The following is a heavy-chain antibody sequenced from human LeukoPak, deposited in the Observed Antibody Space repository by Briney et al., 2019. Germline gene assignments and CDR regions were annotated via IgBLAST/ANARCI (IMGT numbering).Heavy chain of an antibody. V-gene: IGHV3-66*01. CDR3: GRVTIFGVGMDY. CDR1: GFTFSSYY. J-gene: IGHJ4*01. Sequence: GGSLRLSCAASGFTFSSYYMRWIRQAPGKGLEWVSVIYTVGTTTNADSSEGRCTISRENSTKTVMHLMNSLRAADTAVFYCGRVTIFGVGMDYWGHGILVTVSS. CDR2: IYTVGTT. D-gene: IGHD3-3*01.